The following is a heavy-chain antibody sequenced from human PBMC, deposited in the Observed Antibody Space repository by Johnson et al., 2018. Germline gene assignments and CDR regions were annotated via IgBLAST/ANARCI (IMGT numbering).Heavy chain of an antibody. CDR3: ARDPYVDTGYYYYYMDV. CDR2: ISYDGSNK. Sequence: QVQLVESGGGVVQPGRSLRLSCAASGFTFSSYAMHWVRQAPGKGLEWVALISYDGSNKYFADSVKGRFTISRDNSKNTLYLQMNSRRAEDTAVYYCARDPYVDTGYYYYYMDVWGKGTTVTVSS. CDR1: GFTFSSYA. D-gene: IGHD3-16*01. V-gene: IGHV3-30-3*01. J-gene: IGHJ6*03.